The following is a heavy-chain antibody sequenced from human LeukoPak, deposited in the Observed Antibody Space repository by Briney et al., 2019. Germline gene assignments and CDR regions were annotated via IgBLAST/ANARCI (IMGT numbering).Heavy chain of an antibody. V-gene: IGHV1-69*05. J-gene: IGHJ4*02. CDR1: GGTFSSYA. D-gene: IGHD2-2*01. CDR2: IIPIFGTA. Sequence: ASVKVSCKASGGTFSSYAISWVRQAPGQGLEWMGGIIPIFGTANYAQKFQGRVTITTDESTSTAYMELSSLRSEGKAVLYGAGGGGGATYAWGQGTLVTVSS. CDR3: AGGGGGATYA.